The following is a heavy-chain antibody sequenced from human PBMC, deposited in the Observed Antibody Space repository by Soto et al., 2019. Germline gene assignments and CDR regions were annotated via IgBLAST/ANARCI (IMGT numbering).Heavy chain of an antibody. V-gene: IGHV1-69*13. CDR3: ARAPHYYDSSGYYYGMDV. CDR1: GGTFSSYA. Sequence: SVKVSCKASGGTFSSYAISWVRQAPGQGLEWMGGIIPIFGTANYAQKFQGRVTITADESTSTAYMELSSLKSEDTAVYSCARAPHYYDSSGYYYGMDVWGQGTTVTVSS. CDR2: IIPIFGTA. J-gene: IGHJ6*02. D-gene: IGHD3-22*01.